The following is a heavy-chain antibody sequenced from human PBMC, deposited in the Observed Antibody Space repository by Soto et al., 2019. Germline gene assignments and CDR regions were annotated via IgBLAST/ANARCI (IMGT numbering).Heavy chain of an antibody. CDR3: ARGPLEGTMVRGVVYYFDY. J-gene: IGHJ4*02. D-gene: IGHD3-10*01. Sequence: SETLSLTCAVYGGSFSGYYWSWIRQPPGKGLEWIGEINHSGSTNYNPSLKSRVTISVDTSKNQFSLKLSSVTAADTAVYYCARGPLEGTMVRGVVYYFDYWGQGTLVTVSS. V-gene: IGHV4-34*01. CDR2: INHSGST. CDR1: GGSFSGYY.